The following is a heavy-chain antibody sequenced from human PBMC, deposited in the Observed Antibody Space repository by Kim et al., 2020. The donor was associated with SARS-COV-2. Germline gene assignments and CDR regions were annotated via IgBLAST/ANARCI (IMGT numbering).Heavy chain of an antibody. V-gene: IGHV3-23*01. J-gene: IGHJ4*02. D-gene: IGHD3-10*01. CDR2: ISGSGGST. CDR1: GFTFSSYA. Sequence: GGSLRLSCAASGFTFSSYAMSWVRQAPGKGLEWVSAISGSGGSTYYADSVKGRFTISRDNSKNTLYLQMNSLRAEDTAVYYCAKDIAMAPEGRDTYYYGLRDYWGQGTLVTVSS. CDR3: AKDIAMAPEGRDTYYYGLRDY.